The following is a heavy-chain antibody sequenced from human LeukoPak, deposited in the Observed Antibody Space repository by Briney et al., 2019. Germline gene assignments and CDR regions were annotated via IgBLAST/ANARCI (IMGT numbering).Heavy chain of an antibody. J-gene: IGHJ4*02. D-gene: IGHD5-12*01. V-gene: IGHV3-30*18. CDR3: AKDSPPTSEWLPDY. CDR1: GFPFSDYR. Sequence: GGSLRPSCAASGFPFSDYRMNWVRQAPGKGLEWVAVISYDGSNKYYADSVRGRFTISRDKSKNTLYLQMNSLRAEDTAVYYCAKDSPPTSEWLPDYWGQGTLVTISS. CDR2: ISYDGSNK.